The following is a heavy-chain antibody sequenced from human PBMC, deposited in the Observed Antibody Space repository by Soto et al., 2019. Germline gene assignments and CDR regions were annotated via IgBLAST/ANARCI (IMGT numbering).Heavy chain of an antibody. V-gene: IGHV3-48*03. Sequence: GGSLRLSCAASGFSFSTFEMNWVRQAPGKGLEWVAYINSGSDTIRYADSVRGRFAVSRDNAKNSLFLQMNSLRVEDTALYYCARDRAAGGYWGQGTLVTVSS. CDR1: GFSFSTFE. D-gene: IGHD6-13*01. CDR2: INSGSDTI. CDR3: ARDRAAGGY. J-gene: IGHJ4*02.